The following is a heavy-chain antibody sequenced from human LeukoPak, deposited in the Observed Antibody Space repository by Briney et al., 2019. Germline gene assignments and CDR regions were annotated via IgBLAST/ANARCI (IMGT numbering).Heavy chain of an antibody. CDR1: GYTFTAYY. CDR2: INPNSGGT. Sequence: ASVKVSCKASGYTFTAYYIHWVRQAPGQGLDWMGRINPNSGGTNYAQKFQGRVTMTRDTSISTAYMELSRLKSDDTAVYYCASVTYYDSSGYYLGDYWGQGTLVTVSS. J-gene: IGHJ4*02. V-gene: IGHV1-2*06. D-gene: IGHD3-22*01. CDR3: ASVTYYDSSGYYLGDY.